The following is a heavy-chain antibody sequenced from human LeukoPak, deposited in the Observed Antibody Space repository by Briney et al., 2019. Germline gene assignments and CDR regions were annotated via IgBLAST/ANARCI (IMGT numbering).Heavy chain of an antibody. CDR3: ARESGYHGSGFDS. V-gene: IGHV3-23*01. Sequence: GGSLRLSCAASGFTFSSYGMSWVRQAPGKGLEWVSAISGSGGSTYYADSVKGRFTISRDNSKNTLYLQMNSLRADDTAVYYCARESGYHGSGFDSWGQGTLVTVSS. D-gene: IGHD3-10*01. CDR2: ISGSGGST. CDR1: GFTFSSYG. J-gene: IGHJ5*01.